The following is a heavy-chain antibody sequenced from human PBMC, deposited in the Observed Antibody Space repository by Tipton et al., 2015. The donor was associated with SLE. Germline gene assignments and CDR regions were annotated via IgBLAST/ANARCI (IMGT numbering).Heavy chain of an antibody. CDR2: IYPSDGST. J-gene: IGHJ6*02. V-gene: IGHV1-46*01. D-gene: IGHD4-17*01. CDR1: GYTFITYY. Sequence: QLVQSGAEVKKPGASVKLSCMASGYTFITYYMHWVRQAPGQGLEWLGMIYPSDGSTSYAQKFQGRVTMTRDTSTSTIYMEVNSLRSEDTAVYYCAKPYTVTTILGMDVWGQGTTVTVSS. CDR3: AKPYTVTTILGMDV.